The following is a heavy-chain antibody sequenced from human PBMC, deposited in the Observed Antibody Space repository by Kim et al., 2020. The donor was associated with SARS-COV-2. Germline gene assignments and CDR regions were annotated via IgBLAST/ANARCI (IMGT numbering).Heavy chain of an antibody. CDR3: ARGPFTMVWGVDAYYYYGMDV. Sequence: ASVKVSCKASGYTFTSYGISWVRQAPGQGLEWMGWISAYNGNTNYAQKLQGRVTMTTDTSTSTAYMELRSLRSDDTAVYYCARGPFTMVWGVDAYYYYGMDVWGQGTTVTVSS. D-gene: IGHD3-10*01. J-gene: IGHJ6*02. V-gene: IGHV1-18*04. CDR2: ISAYNGNT. CDR1: GYTFTSYG.